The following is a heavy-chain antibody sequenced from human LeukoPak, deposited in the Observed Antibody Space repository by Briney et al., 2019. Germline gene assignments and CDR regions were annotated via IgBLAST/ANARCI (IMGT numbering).Heavy chain of an antibody. CDR3: ARDTITVTTPYFDY. J-gene: IGHJ4*02. Sequence: ASLKISCKASGYTFTGYYIDWVRQAPGQGLEWMGWINSDSGGTNYAQKFQGRVTMTRDTSTSTAYMELSSLRADETAFYYCARDTITVTTPYFDYWGQGTLVTVPS. D-gene: IGHD4-17*01. CDR2: INSDSGGT. CDR1: GYTFTGYY. V-gene: IGHV1-2*02.